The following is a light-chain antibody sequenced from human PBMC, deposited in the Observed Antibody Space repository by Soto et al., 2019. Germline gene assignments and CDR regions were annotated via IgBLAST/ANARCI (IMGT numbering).Light chain of an antibody. J-gene: IGKJ4*01. CDR3: QQYNNCPLT. V-gene: IGKV3D-15*01. CDR2: GAS. Sequence: EIVMTQSPATLSVSPGDRATISCRASQSVSSNLAWYQQKPGQAPRLLIYGASTRATGIPARFSGSGSGTEFTLTISSLQSEDFAAYYCQQYNNCPLTFGGGTKVDIK. CDR1: QSVSSN.